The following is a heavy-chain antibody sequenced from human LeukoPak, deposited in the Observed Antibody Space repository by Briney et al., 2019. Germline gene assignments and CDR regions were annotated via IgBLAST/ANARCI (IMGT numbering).Heavy chain of an antibody. J-gene: IGHJ4*02. D-gene: IGHD5-18*01. Sequence: GESLKISCKGSGYSFTSYWIAWVRQMPGKGLEWMGIIYPGDSDTRYSPSFQGQVTISADKSISTAYLQWSSLKDSDTAIYYCATTGTAMVTNYFDYWGQGTLVTVSS. CDR1: GYSFTSYW. CDR3: ATTGTAMVTNYFDY. V-gene: IGHV5-51*01. CDR2: IYPGDSDT.